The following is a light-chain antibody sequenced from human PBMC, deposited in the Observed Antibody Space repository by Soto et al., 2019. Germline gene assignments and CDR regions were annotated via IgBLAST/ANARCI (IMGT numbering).Light chain of an antibody. CDR1: SGHSTYG. J-gene: IGLJ2*01. CDR3: QTWDTGIQE. V-gene: IGLV4-69*01. Sequence: QSVLTQSPSASASLGASVKLTCTLSSGHSTYGIAWHQQQPEKGPRYLMKLNSDGSHNKGDGIPDRFSGSSSGAERYLTISSLQSEDEADYYCQTWDTGIQEFGGGTKRTVL. CDR2: LNSDGSH.